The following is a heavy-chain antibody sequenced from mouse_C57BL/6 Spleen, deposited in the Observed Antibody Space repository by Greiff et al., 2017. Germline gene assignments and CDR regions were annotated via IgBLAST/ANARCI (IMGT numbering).Heavy chain of an antibody. CDR2: VYPGSGST. CDR1: GYTFTSYW. Sequence: VQLQQSGAELVKPGASVKMSCKASGYTFTSYWITWVKQRPGQGLEWIGDVYPGSGSTNYNEKFKSKATLTVDTSSSTAYMQLSSLTSEDSAVYYCARRGYECDDYFDYWGQGTTLTVSS. V-gene: IGHV1-55*01. D-gene: IGHD2-4*01. J-gene: IGHJ2*01. CDR3: ARRGYECDDYFDY.